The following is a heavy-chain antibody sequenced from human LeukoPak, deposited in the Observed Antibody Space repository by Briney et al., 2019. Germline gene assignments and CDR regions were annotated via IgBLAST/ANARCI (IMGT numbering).Heavy chain of an antibody. D-gene: IGHD1-1*01. V-gene: IGHV1-2*02. CDR2: INPNTGDI. Sequence: ASVRVSCKTSGYTFTGYYIHLVRQAPGQGLEWLGWINPNTGDINYAQKFQGRVTTTRDTSISTAYMELSSLRSDDTAVYYCARDVSSVATASPGHWGVDVWGQGTTVTVSS. CDR3: ARDVSSVATASPGHWGVDV. J-gene: IGHJ6*02. CDR1: GYTFTGYY.